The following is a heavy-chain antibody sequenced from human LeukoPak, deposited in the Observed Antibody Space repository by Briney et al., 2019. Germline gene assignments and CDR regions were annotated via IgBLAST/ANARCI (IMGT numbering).Heavy chain of an antibody. Sequence: GGSLRLSCAASGFTFDDYAMHWVRQAPGKGLEWVSGISWNSGSIGYADSVKGRFTISRDNAKNSLYLQMNSLRAEDTALYYCAKGGAVVPAALFDPWGQGTLVTVSS. D-gene: IGHD2-2*01. CDR3: AKGGAVVPAALFDP. CDR2: ISWNSGSI. CDR1: GFTFDDYA. J-gene: IGHJ5*02. V-gene: IGHV3-9*01.